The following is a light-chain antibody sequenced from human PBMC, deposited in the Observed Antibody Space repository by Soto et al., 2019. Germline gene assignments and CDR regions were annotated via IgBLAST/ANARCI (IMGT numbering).Light chain of an antibody. CDR2: YDD. V-gene: IGLV1-36*01. CDR3: AAWDDSLNGRV. J-gene: IGLJ2*01. Sequence: QSVLTQPPSVSEAPRQRVTISCSGSRSNIGNNAVSWYQQLPGKAPKLLIYYDDLLPSGVSDRFSGPKSGTSASLAISGLQSEDEADYYCAAWDDSLNGRVFGGGTKLTVL. CDR1: RSNIGNNA.